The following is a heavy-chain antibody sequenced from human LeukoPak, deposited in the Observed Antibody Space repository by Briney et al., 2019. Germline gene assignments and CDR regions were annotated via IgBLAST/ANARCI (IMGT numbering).Heavy chain of an antibody. J-gene: IGHJ6*02. CDR3: AKVLLRSRNYYGMDV. Sequence: PGGSLRLSCAASGFTFSSYGMHWVRQAPGKGLEWVAVISYDGSNKYYADSVKGRFTISRDNSKNTLYLQMNSLRAEDTAVYYCAKVLLRSRNYYGMDVWGQGTTVTVSS. D-gene: IGHD2-15*01. CDR1: GFTFSSYG. CDR2: ISYDGSNK. V-gene: IGHV3-30*18.